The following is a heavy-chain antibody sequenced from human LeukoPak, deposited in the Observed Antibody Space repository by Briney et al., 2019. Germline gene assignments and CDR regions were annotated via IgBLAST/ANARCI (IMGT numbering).Heavy chain of an antibody. Sequence: GGSLRLSCAASGFTFSSYWMHWVRQAPGKGLEWVSYITSGSSTTLYADSVRGRFTVFRDNSKNSLYLQMNSLRAEDTAIYYCARGGNTGYNYNAFDIWGQGTMVTVSS. CDR1: GFTFSSYW. CDR2: ITSGSSTT. J-gene: IGHJ3*02. V-gene: IGHV3-48*04. D-gene: IGHD3-9*01. CDR3: ARGGNTGYNYNAFDI.